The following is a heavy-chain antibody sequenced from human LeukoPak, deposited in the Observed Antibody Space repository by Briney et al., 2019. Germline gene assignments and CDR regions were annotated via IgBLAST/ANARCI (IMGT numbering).Heavy chain of an antibody. Sequence: GGSLRLSCAASGFTFSSYSMNWVRQAPGKGLEWVANINQDESEKYFVDSVKGRFTISRDNAKSSLYLQMNSLRADDTAVYYCARDRALYDSRRGYYYTEDDYWGQGTLVTVSS. CDR2: INQDESEK. V-gene: IGHV3-7*01. CDR3: ARDRALYDSRRGYYYTEDDY. D-gene: IGHD3-22*01. J-gene: IGHJ4*02. CDR1: GFTFSSYS.